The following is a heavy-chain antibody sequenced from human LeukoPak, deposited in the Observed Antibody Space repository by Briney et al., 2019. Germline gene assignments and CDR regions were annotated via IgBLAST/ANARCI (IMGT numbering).Heavy chain of an antibody. CDR2: INTYNGNT. J-gene: IGHJ4*02. V-gene: IGHV1-18*01. D-gene: IGHD2-15*01. CDR3: ARALGYCSGGICFPGDY. CDR1: GYTFTSFG. Sequence: GASVKVSRKASGYTFTSFGINWVRQAPGQGLEWMGWINTYNGNTNFAQKVQGRVTMTTDTSTSTAYMELRSLRSDDTAVYYCARALGYCSGGICFPGDYWGQGTLVTVSS.